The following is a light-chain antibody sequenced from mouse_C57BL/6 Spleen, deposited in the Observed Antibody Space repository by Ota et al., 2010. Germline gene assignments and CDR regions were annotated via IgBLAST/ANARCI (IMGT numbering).Light chain of an antibody. V-gene: IGKV6-17*01. CDR2: DTS. CDR1: QDVGTA. CDR3: QQWSSYPPT. J-gene: IGKJ4*01. Sequence: DIVMTQSHKFMSTSVGDRVSITCKASQDVGTAVAWYQQKPGQSPKLLIYDTSNLASGVPVRFSGSGSGTSYSLTISRMEAEDAATYYCQQWSSYPPTFGSGTKLEIK.